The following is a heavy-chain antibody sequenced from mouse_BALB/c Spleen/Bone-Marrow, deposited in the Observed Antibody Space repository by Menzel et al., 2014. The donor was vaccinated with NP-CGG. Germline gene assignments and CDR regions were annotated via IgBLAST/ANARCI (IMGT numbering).Heavy chain of an antibody. CDR3: AREARTGAWVAY. V-gene: IGHV1-4*02. CDR2: IVPSSGFT. CDR1: GYPFTTYT. J-gene: IGHJ3*01. D-gene: IGHD4-1*01. Sequence: QVQLQQSGAELARPGASVKMSCKASGYPFTTYTIQWVKRRPGQGLAWIGYIVPSSGFTVYNQTFTDTTSLIADKSSKTAFIQQSSLASADSADYYWAREARTGAWVAYWGQGTLVTVSA.